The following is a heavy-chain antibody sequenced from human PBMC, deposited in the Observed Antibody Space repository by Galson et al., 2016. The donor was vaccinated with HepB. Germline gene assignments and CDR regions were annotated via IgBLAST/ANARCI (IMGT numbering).Heavy chain of an antibody. CDR3: ARDGLYFGDYDTRVYWYFDL. V-gene: IGHV4-4*02. Sequence: SETLSLTCTVSGVSISSNNWWSWVRQTPGKGPEWIGEIYHSGSTNCNPSLESRVTISVDKSKHQFSLKLTSVTAADTAVYYCARDGLYFGDYDTRVYWYFDLWGRGTLVTVSS. CDR1: GVSISSNNW. D-gene: IGHD4-17*01. CDR2: IYHSGST. J-gene: IGHJ2*01.